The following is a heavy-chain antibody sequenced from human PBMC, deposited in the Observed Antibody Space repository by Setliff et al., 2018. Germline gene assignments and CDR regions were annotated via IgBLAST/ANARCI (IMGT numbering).Heavy chain of an antibody. Sequence: GGSLRLSCVASGFTISNYWMAWVRQAPGKGLEWVADIRQDGTNKYYVDSVKGRFTISRDNSKNTLYLQMNSLRAEDTAVYYCAKDGSGSYDYLDYWGQGTLVTVSS. CDR3: AKDGSGSYDYLDY. D-gene: IGHD6-13*01. V-gene: IGHV3-7*03. J-gene: IGHJ4*02. CDR2: IRQDGTNK. CDR1: GFTISNYW.